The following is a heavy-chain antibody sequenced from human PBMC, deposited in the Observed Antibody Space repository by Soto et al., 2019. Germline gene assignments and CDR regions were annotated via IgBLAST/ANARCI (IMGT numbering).Heavy chain of an antibody. D-gene: IGHD3-16*01. CDR1: GFTFNSYW. J-gene: IGHJ6*02. CDR3: TRGPPGGYGMDV. V-gene: IGHV3-7*03. CDR2: IKEDGSER. Sequence: PGGSLRLSCAASGFTFNSYWMSWVRQAPGKGLEWVANIKEDGSERYYVDSVKGRFTISRDNAKNSLYLQMEGLRVEDTAVYYGTRGPPGGYGMDVWGRGTTVTVSS.